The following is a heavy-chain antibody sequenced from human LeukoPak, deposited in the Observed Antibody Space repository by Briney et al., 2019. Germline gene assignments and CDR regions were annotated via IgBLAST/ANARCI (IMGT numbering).Heavy chain of an antibody. V-gene: IGHV1-24*01. J-gene: IGHJ5*02. CDR3: ATASITMVRGVARRNWFDP. CDR2: FDPEDGET. D-gene: IGHD3-10*01. Sequence: ASVTVSCKVSGYTLTELSMHWVRQAPGKGLEWMGGFDPEDGETIYAQKFQGRVTMTEDTSTDTAYMELSTLRSEDTALYYCATASITMVRGVARRNWFDPWGQGTLVTVSS. CDR1: GYTLTELS.